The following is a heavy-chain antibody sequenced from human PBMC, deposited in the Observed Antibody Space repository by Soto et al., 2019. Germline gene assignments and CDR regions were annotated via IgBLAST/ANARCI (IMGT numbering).Heavy chain of an antibody. CDR2: ISYDGGNK. CDR1: GFTFSSYG. D-gene: IGHD6-6*01. V-gene: IGHV3-30*03. Sequence: GGSLRLSCAASGFTFSSYGMHWVRQAPGKGLEWVAVISYDGGNKYYADSVKGRFTISRDNSKNTLYLQMNSLRAEDTAVYYCARGAALKYYFDYWGQGTLVTVSS. CDR3: ARGAALKYYFDY. J-gene: IGHJ4*02.